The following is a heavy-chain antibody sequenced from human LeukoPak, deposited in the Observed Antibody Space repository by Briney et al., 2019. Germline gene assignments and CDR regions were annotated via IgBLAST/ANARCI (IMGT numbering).Heavy chain of an antibody. J-gene: IGHJ4*02. CDR3: ARDRARSDY. V-gene: IGHV3-21*01. CDR1: GFTFSSYS. CDR2: ISSSGTRYV. D-gene: IGHD3-10*01. Sequence: GGSLRLSCAASGFTFSSYSMNWVRQAPGKGLEWVSCISSSGTRYVYYADSVKGRFTISRDNAKNSLYLQMDSLRVEDTAVYYCARDRARSDYWGQGTLVTVSS.